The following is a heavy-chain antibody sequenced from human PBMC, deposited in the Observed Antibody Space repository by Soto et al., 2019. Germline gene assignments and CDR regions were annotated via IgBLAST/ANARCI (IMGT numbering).Heavy chain of an antibody. CDR3: ARGYDRNFDY. J-gene: IGHJ4*02. CDR2: IYYSGST. V-gene: IGHV4-59*01. D-gene: IGHD2-2*01. CDR1: GVSISSYY. Sequence: SETLSLTCTVSGVSISSYYWSWIRQPPGKGLEWIGYIYYSGSTNYNPSLKSRVTISVDTSKNQFSLKLSSVTAADTAVYYCARGYDRNFDYWGQGTLVTVSS.